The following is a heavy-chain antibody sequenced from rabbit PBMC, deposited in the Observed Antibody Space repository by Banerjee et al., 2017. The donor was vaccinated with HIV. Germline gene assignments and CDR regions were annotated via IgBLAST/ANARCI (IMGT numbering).Heavy chain of an antibody. CDR2: IDPVFGST. CDR3: ARGGGL. J-gene: IGHJ4*01. CDR1: GFSFSSSYY. Sequence: QSLEESGGDLVKPGASLTLTCTASGFSFSSSYYMCWVRQAPGKGLEWIGYIDPVFGSTYYASWVNGQFTISSHNAQNTLYLQLNSLTAADTATYFCARGGGLWGPGTLVTVS. V-gene: IGHV1S40*01.